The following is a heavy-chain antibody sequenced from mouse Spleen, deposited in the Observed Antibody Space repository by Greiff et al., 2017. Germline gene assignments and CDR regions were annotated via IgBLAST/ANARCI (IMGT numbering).Heavy chain of an antibody. Sequence: EVMLVESGGGLVQPGGSMKLSCVASGFTFSNYWMNWVRQSPEKGLEWVAQIRLKSDNYATHYAESVKGRFTISRDDSKSSVYLQMNNLRAEDTGIYYCTGEMITFYYAMDYWGQGTSVTVSS. CDR3: TGEMITFYYAMDY. CDR1: GFTFSNYW. CDR2: IRLKSDNYAT. V-gene: IGHV6-3*01. J-gene: IGHJ4*01. D-gene: IGHD2-4*01.